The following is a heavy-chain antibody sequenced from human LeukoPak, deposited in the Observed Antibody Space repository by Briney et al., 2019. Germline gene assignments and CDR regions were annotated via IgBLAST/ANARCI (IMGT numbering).Heavy chain of an antibody. D-gene: IGHD6-13*01. CDR3: ARDSLVAAARHYYYYYYMDV. V-gene: IGHV4-4*07. CDR2: IYTSGST. CDR1: GGSISSYY. Sequence: SETLSLTCTVSGGSISSYYWSWIRQPPGKGLEWIGRIYTSGSTNYNPSLKSRVTMSVDTSKNQFSLKLSSVTAADTAVYYCARDSLVAAARHYYYYYYMDVWGKRTTVTVSS. J-gene: IGHJ6*03.